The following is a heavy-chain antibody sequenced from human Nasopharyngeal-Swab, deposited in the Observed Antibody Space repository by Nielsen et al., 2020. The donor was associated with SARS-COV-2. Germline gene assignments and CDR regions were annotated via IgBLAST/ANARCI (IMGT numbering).Heavy chain of an antibody. CDR1: GGSISSSSYY. CDR2: IYYSGST. CDR3: ARQTPGSGY. J-gene: IGHJ4*02. Sequence: SETLSLTCTVSGGSISSSSYYWGWIRQPPGKGLEWIGSIYYSGSTYYNPSLKSRVTISVDTSKNQFSLKLSSVTAADTAVYYCARQTPGSGYWGQGTLVTVSS. D-gene: IGHD3-10*01. V-gene: IGHV4-39*01.